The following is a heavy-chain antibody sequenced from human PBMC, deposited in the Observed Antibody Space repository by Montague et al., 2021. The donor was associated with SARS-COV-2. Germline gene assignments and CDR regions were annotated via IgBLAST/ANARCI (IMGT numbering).Heavy chain of an antibody. Sequence: SETLSLTCNVSGYSISGGSYWGWIRQPPGKGLQWIGSFYQSDRYHNPSLKSRVTISVDTSKNQFSLKLKSVTAPDTAIYYCATFAVVPFVYFDSWSQGTLVTVSS. D-gene: IGHD2-21*01. CDR1: GYSISGGSY. V-gene: IGHV4-38-2*02. J-gene: IGHJ4*02. CDR3: ATFAVVPFVYFDS. CDR2: FYQSDR.